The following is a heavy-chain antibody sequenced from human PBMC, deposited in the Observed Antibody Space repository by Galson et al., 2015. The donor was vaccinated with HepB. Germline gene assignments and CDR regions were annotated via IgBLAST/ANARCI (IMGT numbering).Heavy chain of an antibody. CDR2: IYQSGRT. J-gene: IGHJ2*01. CDR3: ARQPYISGWLHWYFDL. CDR1: GGSIRSTNYY. D-gene: IGHD6-19*01. V-gene: IGHV4-39*01. Sequence: ETLSLTCSVSGGSIRSTNYYWVWIRQPPGKGLEWIGSIYQSGRTFYNPSLQSRLTISVDASRSQFSLKVRAMSAADTAAYYCARQPYISGWLHWYFDLWGRGTLVTVSS.